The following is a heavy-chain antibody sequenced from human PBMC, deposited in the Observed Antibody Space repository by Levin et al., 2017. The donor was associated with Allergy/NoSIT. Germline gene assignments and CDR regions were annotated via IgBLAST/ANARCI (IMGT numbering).Heavy chain of an antibody. V-gene: IGHV3-23*01. J-gene: IGHJ3*02. CDR3: AKASDGEPEITMVRGVIIIGAFDI. D-gene: IGHD3-10*01. CDR1: GFTFSSYA. Sequence: GGSLRLSCAASGFTFSSYAMSWVRQAPGKGLEWVSAISGSGGSTYYADSVKGRFTISRDNSKNTLYLQMNSLRAEDTAVYYCAKASDGEPEITMVRGVIIIGAFDIWGQGTMVTVSS. CDR2: ISGSGGST.